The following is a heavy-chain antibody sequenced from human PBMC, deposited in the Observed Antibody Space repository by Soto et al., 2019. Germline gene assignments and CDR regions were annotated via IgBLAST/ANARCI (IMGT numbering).Heavy chain of an antibody. Sequence: PGGSLRLSCAASGFTFNIYGMHWVRQAPDKGLEWVALISYDGSNQYYADSVKGRFTISRDNSKNTLYLQMNSLRAEDTAVYYCATYSGNYERYGVYYGMDVWGQGTTVTVSS. CDR1: GFTFNIYG. CDR2: ISYDGSNQ. D-gene: IGHD1-26*01. J-gene: IGHJ6*02. V-gene: IGHV3-30*03. CDR3: ATYSGNYERYGVYYGMDV.